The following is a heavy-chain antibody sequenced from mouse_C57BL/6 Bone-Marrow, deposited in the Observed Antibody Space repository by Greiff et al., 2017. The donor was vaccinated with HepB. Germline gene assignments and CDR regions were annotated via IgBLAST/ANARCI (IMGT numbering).Heavy chain of an antibody. CDR2: IDPETGGT. V-gene: IGHV1-15*01. J-gene: IGHJ2*01. CDR1: GYTFTDYE. Sequence: VQLQQSGAELVRPGASVTLSCKASGYTFTDYEMHWVKQTPVHGLEWIGAIDPETGGTAYNQKFKGKAILTADKSSSTAYMELRSLTSEDSAVYYCTRRRVVALYYFDDWGQGTTLTVSS. CDR3: TRRRVVALYYFDD. D-gene: IGHD1-1*01.